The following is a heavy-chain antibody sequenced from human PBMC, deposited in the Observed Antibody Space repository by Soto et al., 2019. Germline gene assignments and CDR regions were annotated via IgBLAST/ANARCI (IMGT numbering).Heavy chain of an antibody. CDR3: ARGSSSSESTKYYYGMDV. V-gene: IGHV3-21*01. D-gene: IGHD6-6*01. CDR1: GFTFSSYS. Sequence: GGSLRLSCAASGFTFSSYSMNWVRQAPGKGLEWVSSISSSSSYIYYADSVKGRFTISRDNAKNSLYLQMNSLRAEDTAVYYCARGSSSSESTKYYYGMDVWGQGTTVTVSS. CDR2: ISSSSSYI. J-gene: IGHJ6*02.